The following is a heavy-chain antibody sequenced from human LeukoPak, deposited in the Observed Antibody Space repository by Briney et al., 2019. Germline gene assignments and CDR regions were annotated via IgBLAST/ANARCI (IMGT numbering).Heavy chain of an antibody. V-gene: IGHV3-21*01. Sequence: GGSLRLSCAASGFTFSSYSMNWVRQAPGKGLEWVSSISSSSSYIYYADSVKGRFTIPRDNAKNSLYLQMNSLRAEDTAVYYCARGAAYGSGSYYSNWFDPWGQGTLVTVSS. CDR1: GFTFSSYS. D-gene: IGHD3-10*01. CDR3: ARGAAYGSGSYYSNWFDP. J-gene: IGHJ5*02. CDR2: ISSSSSYI.